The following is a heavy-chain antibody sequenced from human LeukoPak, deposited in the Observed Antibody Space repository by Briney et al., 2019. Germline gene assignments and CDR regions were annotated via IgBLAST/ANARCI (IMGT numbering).Heavy chain of an antibody. J-gene: IGHJ4*02. CDR1: GFTFSSYS. Sequence: GGSLRLSCAASGFTFSSYSMNWVRQAAGEGLEWVSSISSSSSYIYYADSVKGRFTISRDNAKNSLYLQMNSLRAEDTAVYYCARVHGRTIDYWGQGTLVTVSS. D-gene: IGHD2-8*01. CDR3: ARVHGRTIDY. V-gene: IGHV3-21*01. CDR2: ISSSSSYI.